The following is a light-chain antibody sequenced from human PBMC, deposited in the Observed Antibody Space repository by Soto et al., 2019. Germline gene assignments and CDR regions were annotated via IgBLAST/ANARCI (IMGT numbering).Light chain of an antibody. V-gene: IGLV2-14*01. Sequence: QSALTQPASVSGSPGQSITISCTGTSSDVGGYNYVSWYQQHPGKAPRLMIYDVSNRPSGVSNRFSGSKSGSTASLTISGLQAEDEADYYCCSYSGSSTYVFGTGTKLTVL. CDR1: SSDVGGYNY. CDR2: DVS. J-gene: IGLJ1*01. CDR3: CSYSGSSTYV.